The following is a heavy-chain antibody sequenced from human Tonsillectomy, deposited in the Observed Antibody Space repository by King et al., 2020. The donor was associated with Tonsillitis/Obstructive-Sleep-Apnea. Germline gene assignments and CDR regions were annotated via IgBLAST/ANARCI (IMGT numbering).Heavy chain of an antibody. CDR2: ICYSGSS. V-gene: IGHV4-39*01. D-gene: IGHD6-19*01. CDR3: ARLQVAGDYYMDV. CDR1: CGSISSSSYY. Sequence: QLQESGPGLVKTSETLSLTCTVPCGSISSSSYYWGWIRQPPGKGLEWIGSICYSGSSYYNPSLKSRVTISLDTSKNQFSLKLSSVTAADTAVYYCARLQVAGDYYMDVWGKGTTVTVSS. J-gene: IGHJ6*03.